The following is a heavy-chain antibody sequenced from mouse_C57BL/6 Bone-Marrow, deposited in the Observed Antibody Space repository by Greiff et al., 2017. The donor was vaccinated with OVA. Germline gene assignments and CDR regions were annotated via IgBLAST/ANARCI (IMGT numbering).Heavy chain of an antibody. J-gene: IGHJ3*01. CDR2: IWSDGST. V-gene: IGHV2-6-1*01. CDR1: GFSLTSYG. CDR3: ARHHGLTGGFAY. D-gene: IGHD4-1*01. Sequence: QVQLKQSGPGLVAPSQSLSITCTVSGFSLTSYGVHWVRQPPGKGLEWLVVIWSDGSTTYNSALKSRLSISKDNSKSQVFLKMNSLQTDDTAMYYCARHHGLTGGFAYWGQGTLVTVSA.